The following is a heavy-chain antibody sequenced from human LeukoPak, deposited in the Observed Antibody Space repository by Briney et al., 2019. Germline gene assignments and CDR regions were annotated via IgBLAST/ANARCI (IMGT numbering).Heavy chain of an antibody. V-gene: IGHV1-69*13. CDR1: GGTFSSYA. Sequence: ASVKVSCKASGGTFSSYAISWVRQAPGQGLEWMGGIIPIFGTANYAQTFQGRVTITADESTSTAYMELSSLRSEDTAVYYCARITMVRGVIGAFDIWGQGTMVTVSS. J-gene: IGHJ3*02. CDR2: IIPIFGTA. CDR3: ARITMVRGVIGAFDI. D-gene: IGHD3-10*01.